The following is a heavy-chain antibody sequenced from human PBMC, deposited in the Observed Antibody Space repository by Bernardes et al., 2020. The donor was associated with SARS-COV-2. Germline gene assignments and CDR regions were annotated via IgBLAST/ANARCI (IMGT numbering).Heavy chain of an antibody. J-gene: IGHJ5*02. Sequence: GSLSLSCSASGFTFSSYAMHWVRQAPGKGLEYVSAISSNGGSTYYADSVKGRFTISRDNSKNTLYLQMNSLRVDDTAVYFCARELSRKQFGGLDPGGQGTLVTVSS. D-gene: IGHD3-10*01. V-gene: IGHV3-64*04. CDR2: ISSNGGST. CDR1: GFTFSSYA. CDR3: ARELSRKQFGGLDP.